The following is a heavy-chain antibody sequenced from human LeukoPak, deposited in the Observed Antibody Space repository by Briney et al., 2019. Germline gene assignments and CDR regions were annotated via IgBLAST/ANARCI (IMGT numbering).Heavy chain of an antibody. V-gene: IGHV3-21*01. CDR3: ARYYYDSSGQWYYFDY. Sequence: GGSLRLSCAASGFTFSSYSMNWVRKSPGKGLEWVSSISRSSSYIYYADSVKGRFTISRDNAKNSLYLQMNSVRAEDTAVYYCARYYYDSSGQWYYFDYWGRGSLVSVCS. J-gene: IGHJ4*02. CDR1: GFTFSSYS. D-gene: IGHD3-22*01. CDR2: ISRSSSYI.